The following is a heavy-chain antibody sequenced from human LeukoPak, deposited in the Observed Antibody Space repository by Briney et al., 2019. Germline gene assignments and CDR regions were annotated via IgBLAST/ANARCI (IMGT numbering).Heavy chain of an antibody. CDR1: GFTFNNYG. V-gene: IGHV3-33*01. Sequence: PGGSLRLSCEASGFTFNNYGMHWVRQAPGKGLEWVAVIWYDESNEYYADSVQGRFTISRNNSKNTLYLEMSSLRAEDTAVYYCAREQSVFDIWLDPWGQGTLVTVSS. D-gene: IGHD3-10*01. CDR2: IWYDESNE. CDR3: AREQSVFDIWLDP. J-gene: IGHJ5*02.